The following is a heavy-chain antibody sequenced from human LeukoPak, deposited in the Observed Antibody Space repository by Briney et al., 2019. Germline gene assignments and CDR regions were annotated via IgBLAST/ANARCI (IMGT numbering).Heavy chain of an antibody. CDR2: IKQDGSEK. J-gene: IGHJ4*02. V-gene: IGHV3-7*03. Sequence: GGSLRLSCAASGFTFSSYWMSWVRQAPGKGLEWVANIKQDGSEKYYVDSVKGRFTIPRDNAKNSLYLQMNSLRAEVTAVYYCAREVAGTGGYYFDYWGQGTLVTVSS. CDR3: AREVAGTGGYYFDY. D-gene: IGHD6-13*01. CDR1: GFTFSSYW.